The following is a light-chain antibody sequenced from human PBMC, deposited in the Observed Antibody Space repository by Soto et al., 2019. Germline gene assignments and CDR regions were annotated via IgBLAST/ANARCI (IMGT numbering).Light chain of an antibody. CDR1: QSVSSY. CDR2: DAS. V-gene: IGKV3-11*01. CDR3: QQRSNWPPLT. Sequence: EIVLTQSPATLSLSPGERATLSCRASQSVSSYLAWYQQKPSQAPRLLIYDASNRATGIPARFSGSGSGTDFTLTISSLEPEDFAVYYCQQRSNWPPLTFGGGTKVDI. J-gene: IGKJ4*01.